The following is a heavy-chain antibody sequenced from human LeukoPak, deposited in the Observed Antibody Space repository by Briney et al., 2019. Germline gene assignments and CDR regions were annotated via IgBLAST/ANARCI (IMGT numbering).Heavy chain of an antibody. CDR1: GGSISSGGYS. CDR2: IYYSGST. CDR3: ARGNPYYYDSSGYPYFDY. V-gene: IGHV4-31*03. Sequence: SQTLSLTCTVSGGSISSGGYSWSWIRQHPGKGLEWIGYIYYSGSTYYNPSLKSRVTISVDTSKNQFSLKLSSVTAADTAVYYCARGNPYYYDSSGYPYFDYWGQGTLVTVSS. D-gene: IGHD3-22*01. J-gene: IGHJ4*02.